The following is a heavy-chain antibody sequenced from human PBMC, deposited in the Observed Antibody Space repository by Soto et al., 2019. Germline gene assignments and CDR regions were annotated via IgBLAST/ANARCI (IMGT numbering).Heavy chain of an antibody. V-gene: IGHV1-69*13. CDR1: GCTFSSYA. CDR3: ARVVDIVVVPAAIRGTVPPKGFDP. CDR2: IIPIFGTA. Sequence: SVKVSCKASGCTFSSYAISCVRQAPGQVLEWMGGIIPIFGTANYAQKFQGRVTITADESTSTAYMELSSLRSEDTAMYYCARVVDIVVVPAAIRGTVPPKGFDPWGQGTLVTVSS. J-gene: IGHJ5*02. D-gene: IGHD2-2*02.